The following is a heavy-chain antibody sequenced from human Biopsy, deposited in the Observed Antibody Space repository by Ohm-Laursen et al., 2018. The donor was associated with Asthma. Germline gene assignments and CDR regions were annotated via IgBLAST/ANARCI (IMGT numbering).Heavy chain of an antibody. J-gene: IGHJ6*02. Sequence: SSLRLSCTASGFRFPIYGMHWVRQGPGKGPEWVALISYDGRETGYVDSVKGRFTISRDNFRNTVHLQMSSLRPEDSAVYYCTGDRFYNSVTSESFYYGVDVWGQGTTVTVSS. CDR1: GFRFPIYG. V-gene: IGHV3-30*03. D-gene: IGHD2-21*02. CDR2: ISYDGRET. CDR3: TGDRFYNSVTSESFYYGVDV.